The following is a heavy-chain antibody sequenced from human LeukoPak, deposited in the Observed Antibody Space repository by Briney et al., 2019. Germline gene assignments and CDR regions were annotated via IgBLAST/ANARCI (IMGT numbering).Heavy chain of an antibody. CDR2: IKVNGIEK. V-gene: IGHV3-7*04. D-gene: IGHD6-19*01. J-gene: IGHJ4*02. Sequence: GGSLRLSCVASGFIFSDYWMSWVRQAPGKGPEWVANIKVNGIEKYYADSVKGRFTISRDNAKNSLYLQMNSLRAEDTAVYYCARDNAGSGWVYWGQGTLVTVSS. CDR1: GFIFSDYW. CDR3: ARDNAGSGWVY.